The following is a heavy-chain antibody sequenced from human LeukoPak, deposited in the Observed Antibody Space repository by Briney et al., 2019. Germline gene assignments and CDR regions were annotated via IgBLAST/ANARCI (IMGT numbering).Heavy chain of an antibody. Sequence: SQTLSLTCAISGDSVLSNSVTWNWIRQSPSRGLEWLGRTYYRSTWYNDYAVYVRGRITVNPDTSKNQFSLHLNSVTPEDTAVYYCARRLTQYDCFDPWGQGILVTVSS. CDR1: GDSVLSNSVT. V-gene: IGHV6-1*01. J-gene: IGHJ5*02. CDR2: TYYRSTWYN. CDR3: ARRLTQYDCFDP. D-gene: IGHD2-2*01.